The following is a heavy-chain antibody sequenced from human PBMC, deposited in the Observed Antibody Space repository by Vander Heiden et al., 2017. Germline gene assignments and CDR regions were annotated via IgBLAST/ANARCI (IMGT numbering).Heavy chain of an antibody. Sequence: QVQLVQSGAEVEEPGASVKVPCKASGYTFSNYEINWVRQATGQGLEWMGWMNPNSGNTDYAHKFQGRVTMTRDTSISTAYIAPSIMKSEDTAVYYCARTCNFVEGVRGDGFVPWGNRTLGTVS. V-gene: IGHV1-8*01. CDR3: ARTCNFVEGVRGDGFVP. CDR2: MNPNSGNT. J-gene: IGHJ5*02. D-gene: IGHD3-3*01. CDR1: GYTFSNYE.